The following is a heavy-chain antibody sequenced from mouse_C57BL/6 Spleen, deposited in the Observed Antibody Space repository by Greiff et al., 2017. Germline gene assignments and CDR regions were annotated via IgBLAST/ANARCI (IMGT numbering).Heavy chain of an antibody. J-gene: IGHJ4*01. CDR2: IYPGDGDT. CDR3: ANTGSAKDY. CDR1: GYAFSSSW. Sequence: QVQLQQSGPELVKPGASVKISCKASGYAFSSSWMNWVKQRPGKGLEWIGRIYPGDGDTNYNGKFKGKATLTTDKTSSTAYMQLSSLTSEDSAVYVFANTGSAKDYQGQAPSVTAST. V-gene: IGHV1-82*01. D-gene: IGHD4-1*01.